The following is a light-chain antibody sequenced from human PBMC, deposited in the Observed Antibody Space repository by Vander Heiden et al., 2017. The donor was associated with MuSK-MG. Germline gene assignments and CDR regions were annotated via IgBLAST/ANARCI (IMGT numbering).Light chain of an antibody. CDR2: KAS. Sequence: IPLTQAPSTLSASVGDRVTITCRASQSISSWLAWYQQKPGNAPKLLIYKASSLESGVPSRFSGSGSGTEFTLTISSLQPDDFATYYCQQYNSYSHTFGQGTKLEIK. CDR1: QSISSW. V-gene: IGKV1-5*03. CDR3: QQYNSYSHT. J-gene: IGKJ2*01.